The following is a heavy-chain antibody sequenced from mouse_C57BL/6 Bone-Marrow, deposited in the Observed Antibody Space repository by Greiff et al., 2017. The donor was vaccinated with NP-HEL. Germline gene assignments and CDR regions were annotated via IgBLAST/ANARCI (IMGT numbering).Heavy chain of an antibody. CDR3: APITTVPSMDY. CDR1: GYAFSSYW. Sequence: VQLVESGAELVKPGASVKISCKASGYAFSSYWMNWVKQRPGKGLEWIGQIYPGDGDTNYNGKFKGKATLTADKSSSTAYMQLSSLTSEDSAVYFCAPITTVPSMDYWGQGTSVTVSS. D-gene: IGHD1-1*01. J-gene: IGHJ4*01. V-gene: IGHV1-80*01. CDR2: IYPGDGDT.